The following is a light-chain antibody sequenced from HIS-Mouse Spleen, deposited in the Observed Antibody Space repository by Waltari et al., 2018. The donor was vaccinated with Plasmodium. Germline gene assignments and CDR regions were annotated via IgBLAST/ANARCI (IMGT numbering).Light chain of an antibody. CDR3: QTWGTVMGV. J-gene: IGLJ2*01. CDR1: SGPSSYA. V-gene: IGLV4-69*01. CDR2: LNSDGSH. Sequence: QLVLTQSPSASASLGASVKLTCTLSSGPSSYAIAWHQQQPGRGPRYLMKLNSDGSHSKGDGIPDRSSGSSSGAGRYLTIASLQSEDEADYYCQTWGTVMGVFGGGTKLTVL.